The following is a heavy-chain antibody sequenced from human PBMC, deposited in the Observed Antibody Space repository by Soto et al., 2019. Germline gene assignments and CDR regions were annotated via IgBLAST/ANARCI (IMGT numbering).Heavy chain of an antibody. V-gene: IGHV1-2*04. D-gene: IGHD4-17*01. J-gene: IGHJ3*02. CDR1: GYTFTGYY. CDR2: INPNSGGT. Sequence: ASVKVSCKASGYTFTGYYMHWVRQAPGQGLEWMGWINPNSGGTNYAQKFQGWVTMTRDTSINTAYMELSRLRSDDTAVYYCARVVSVHDYGVMGGAFDIWGQGTMVTVSS. CDR3: ARVVSVHDYGVMGGAFDI.